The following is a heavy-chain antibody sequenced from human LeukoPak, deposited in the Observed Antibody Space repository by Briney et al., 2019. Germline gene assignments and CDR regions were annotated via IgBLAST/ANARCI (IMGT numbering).Heavy chain of an antibody. CDR1: GFTFSSYW. V-gene: IGHV3-74*01. CDR3: ASQSLYFAFDI. Sequence: GGSLRLSCAASGFTFSSYWMHWVRQAPGKGLVWVSRINSGGSSTSYADSVKGRFTISRDNAKNTLYLQMNSLRAEDTAVYYCASQSLYFAFDIWGQGTMVTVSS. CDR2: INSGGSST. D-gene: IGHD3-10*01. J-gene: IGHJ3*02.